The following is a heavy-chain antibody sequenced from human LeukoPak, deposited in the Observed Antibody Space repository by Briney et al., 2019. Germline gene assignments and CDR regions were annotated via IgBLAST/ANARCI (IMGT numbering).Heavy chain of an antibody. D-gene: IGHD3-9*01. CDR1: GGSISSYY. V-gene: IGHV4-59*01. J-gene: IGHJ3*02. CDR3: ARARYVNSFYAFDI. CDR2: MYYSGST. Sequence: SETLSLTCTVSGGSISSYYWSWIRQPPGKGLEWIGYMYYSGSTNYNPALTSRVTISVDTSKNQFFLKLSSVTAADTAVYYCARARYVNSFYAFDIWGQGTLVTVSS.